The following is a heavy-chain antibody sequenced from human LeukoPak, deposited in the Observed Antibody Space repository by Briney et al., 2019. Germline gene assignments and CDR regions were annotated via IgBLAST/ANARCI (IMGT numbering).Heavy chain of an antibody. J-gene: IGHJ3*02. D-gene: IGHD3-3*01. V-gene: IGHV1-24*01. CDR2: FDPEDGET. CDR3: ATGDYDFGAMRAFDI. Sequence: ASVKVSCKVSGYTLTELSMHWVRQAPGKGLEWMGGFDPEDGETIYAQKFQGRVTMTEDTSTDTAYMELSSLRSEDTAVYYCATGDYDFGAMRAFDIWGQGTMVTVSS. CDR1: GYTLTELS.